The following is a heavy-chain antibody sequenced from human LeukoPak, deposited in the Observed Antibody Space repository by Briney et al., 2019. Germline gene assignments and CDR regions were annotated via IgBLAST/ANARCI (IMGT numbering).Heavy chain of an antibody. D-gene: IGHD6-13*01. CDR2: INHSGST. CDR1: GGSFSGYY. V-gene: IGHV4-34*01. J-gene: IGHJ4*02. CDR3: VREGTIAAAGKFSYFDY. Sequence: KPSETLSLTCAVYGGSFSGYYWSWIRQPPGKGLEWIGEINHSGSTNYNPSLKSRVTISVDTSKNQFSLKLSSVTAADTAVYYCVREGTIAAAGKFSYFDYWGQGTLVTVSS.